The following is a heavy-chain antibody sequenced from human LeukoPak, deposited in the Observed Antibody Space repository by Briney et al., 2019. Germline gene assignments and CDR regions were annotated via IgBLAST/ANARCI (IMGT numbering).Heavy chain of an antibody. CDR1: GFTFSSYG. V-gene: IGHV3-33*01. CDR2: IWYDGSNK. Sequence: GGSLRLSCAASGFTFSSYGMHWVRQAPGKGLEWVAVIWYDGSNKYYADSVKGRFTISRDNSKNTLYLQMNSLRAEDTAVYYCARGYPYGSGSYYKKQGFDYWGQGTLVTVSS. CDR3: ARGYPYGSGSYYKKQGFDY. J-gene: IGHJ4*02. D-gene: IGHD3-10*01.